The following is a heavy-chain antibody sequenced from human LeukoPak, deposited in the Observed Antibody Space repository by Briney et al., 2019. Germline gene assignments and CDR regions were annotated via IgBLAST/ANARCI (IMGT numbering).Heavy chain of an antibody. D-gene: IGHD5-12*01. CDR1: GYTFSSYG. CDR2: ISGYDGNT. Sequence: ASVKVSCKASGYTFSSYGIAWVRQAPGQGLEWMGWISGYDGNTNYAQKLQGRVSMTTDTSTTTAYMELRSLTSDDTALYYRARSSLGTITAGPFDYWGQGTLVTVSS. V-gene: IGHV1-18*01. CDR3: ARSSLGTITAGPFDY. J-gene: IGHJ4*02.